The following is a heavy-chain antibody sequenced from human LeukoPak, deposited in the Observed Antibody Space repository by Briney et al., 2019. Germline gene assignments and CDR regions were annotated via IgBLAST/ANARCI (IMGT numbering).Heavy chain of an antibody. Sequence: SETLSLTCTVSGGSISSSSYYWGWIRQPPGKGLEWIGSIYYSGSTDYNPSLKSRVTISVDTSKNQFSLKLSSVTAADTAVYYCARLLSGYYMDVWGKGTTVTVSS. J-gene: IGHJ6*03. D-gene: IGHD2/OR15-2a*01. CDR1: GGSISSSSYY. CDR2: IYYSGST. CDR3: ARLLSGYYMDV. V-gene: IGHV4-39*07.